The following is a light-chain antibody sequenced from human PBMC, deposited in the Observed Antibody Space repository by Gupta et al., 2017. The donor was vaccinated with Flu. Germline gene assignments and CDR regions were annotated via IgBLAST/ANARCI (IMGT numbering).Light chain of an antibody. CDR2: EGS. CDR1: SSDVGSYNL. CDR3: CSYAGSSTVV. J-gene: IGLJ2*01. Sequence: QSALTQPASVSGSPGQSITISCTGTSSDVGSYNLVSWYQQHPGKAPKLMIYEGSTRPAGVSSRFSGSKSGNTASLTISGLQAEDEADYYCCSYAGSSTVVFGGGTKLTVL. V-gene: IGLV2-23*01.